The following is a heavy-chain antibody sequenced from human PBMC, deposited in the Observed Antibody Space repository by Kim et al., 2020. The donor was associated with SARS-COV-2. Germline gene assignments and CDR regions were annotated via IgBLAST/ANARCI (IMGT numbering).Heavy chain of an antibody. V-gene: IGHV3-30*04. CDR1: GFTFSSYA. D-gene: IGHD4-17*01. CDR3: ARERDYGDYGDAFDI. J-gene: IGHJ3*02. Sequence: GGSLRLSCAASGFTFSSYAMHWVRQAPGKGLEWVAVISYDGSNKYYADPVKGRFTISRDNSKNTLYLQMNSLRAEDTAVYYCARERDYGDYGDAFDIWGQGTMVTVSS. CDR2: ISYDGSNK.